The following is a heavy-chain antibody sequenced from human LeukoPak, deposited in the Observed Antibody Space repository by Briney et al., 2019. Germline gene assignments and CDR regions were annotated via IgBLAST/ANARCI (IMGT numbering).Heavy chain of an antibody. CDR2: ISGSGGAT. D-gene: IGHD3-3*01. Sequence: GGSLRLSCAAFGLTFSSYAMSWVRQAPGKGLEWVSAISGSGGATYHADSVKGRFTISRDNSKNTLYLQMNSLRAEDTAVYYCAKVPVFSLTISEVVTDDAFDIWGQGTIVTVSS. J-gene: IGHJ3*02. CDR3: AKVPVFSLTISEVVTDDAFDI. V-gene: IGHV3-23*01. CDR1: GLTFSSYA.